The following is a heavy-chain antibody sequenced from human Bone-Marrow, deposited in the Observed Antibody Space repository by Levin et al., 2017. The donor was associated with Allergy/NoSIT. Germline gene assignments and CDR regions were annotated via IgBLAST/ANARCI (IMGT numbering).Heavy chain of an antibody. CDR2: IIPIFGTA. Sequence: ASVKVSCKASGGTFSSYAISWVRQAPGQGLEWMGGIIPIFGTANYAQKFQGRVTITADESTSTAYMELSSLRSEDTAVYYCARDPGPPKRSIVVVPAAMAFPGTGWGQGTLVTVSS. V-gene: IGHV1-69*13. J-gene: IGHJ4*02. CDR3: ARDPGPPKRSIVVVPAAMAFPGTG. CDR1: GGTFSSYA. D-gene: IGHD2-2*01.